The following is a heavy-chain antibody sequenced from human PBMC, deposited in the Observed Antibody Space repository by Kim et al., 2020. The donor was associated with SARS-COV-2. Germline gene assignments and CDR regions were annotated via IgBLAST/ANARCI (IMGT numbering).Heavy chain of an antibody. V-gene: IGHV3-11*01. D-gene: IGHD1-20*01. J-gene: IGHJ4*02. Sequence: YYADAVKGQFTISRDNAKNSLYLQMNSLRAEDTAVYYCARSGGLITLYYWGQGTLVTVSS. CDR3: ARSGGLITLYY.